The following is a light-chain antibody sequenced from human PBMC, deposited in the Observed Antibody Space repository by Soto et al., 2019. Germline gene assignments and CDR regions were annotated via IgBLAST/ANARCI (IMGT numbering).Light chain of an antibody. CDR3: QQYNNWPTWT. V-gene: IGKV3-15*01. CDR1: QIVSSN. Sequence: EIVMTQSPATLSVSPWERATLSCRASQIVSSNLAWYQHKPGQAPRLLIYGASTRATGIPARFSGSGSGTEFTLTISSLQSEAFEVYYCQQYNNWPTWTFGQGTKVDIK. J-gene: IGKJ1*01. CDR2: GAS.